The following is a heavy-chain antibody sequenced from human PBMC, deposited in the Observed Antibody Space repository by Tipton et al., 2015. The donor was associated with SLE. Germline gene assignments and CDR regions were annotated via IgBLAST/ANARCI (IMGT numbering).Heavy chain of an antibody. J-gene: IGHJ4*02. D-gene: IGHD3-10*01. CDR1: GGSISSGDYY. Sequence: TLSLTCTVSGGSISSGDYYWSWIRQPPGKGLEWIGEINHSGSTNYNPSLKSRVTISVDTSKNQFSLKLSSVTAADTAVYYCARGYKYYYGSALDYWGQGTLVTVSS. CDR3: ARGYKYYYGSALDY. CDR2: INHSGST. V-gene: IGHV4-30-4*01.